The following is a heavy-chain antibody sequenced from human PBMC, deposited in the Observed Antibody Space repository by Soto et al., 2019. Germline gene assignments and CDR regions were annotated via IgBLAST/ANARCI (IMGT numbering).Heavy chain of an antibody. J-gene: IGHJ4*02. Sequence: QVQLAESGGGVVQPGRSLRLTCVASGFTFSSCGMHWVRQAPGKGLEWVAAISFDGTNKVYADSVKGRFTISKDNFKNTQYLQMNSLTSEDTAAYYCAKDRSGSWTIDYWGQGILVTVSS. CDR2: ISFDGTNK. D-gene: IGHD6-13*01. CDR3: AKDRSGSWTIDY. V-gene: IGHV3-30*18. CDR1: GFTFSSCG.